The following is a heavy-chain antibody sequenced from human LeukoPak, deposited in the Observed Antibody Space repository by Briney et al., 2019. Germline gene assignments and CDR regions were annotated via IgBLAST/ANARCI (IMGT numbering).Heavy chain of an antibody. Sequence: GGSLRLSCAASGFTFDDYAMHWVRQAPGEGLEWVSLISGDGGSTYYADSVKGRFTISRDNSKNSLYLQMNSLRTEDTALYYCAKVPRFGELFFYFDYWGQGTLVTVSS. CDR1: GFTFDDYA. D-gene: IGHD3-10*01. J-gene: IGHJ4*02. CDR2: ISGDGGST. CDR3: AKVPRFGELFFYFDY. V-gene: IGHV3-43*02.